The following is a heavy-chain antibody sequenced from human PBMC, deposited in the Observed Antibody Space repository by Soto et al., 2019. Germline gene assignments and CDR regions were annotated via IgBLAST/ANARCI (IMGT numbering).Heavy chain of an antibody. D-gene: IGHD3-10*01. CDR3: AKDPPLWGFGELSFAYFDY. V-gene: IGHV3-23*01. CDR2: ISGSGGST. Sequence: PGGSLRLSCAASGFTFSSYAMSWVRQAPGKGLEWVSAISGSGGSTYYADSVKGRFTISRDNSKNTLYLQMNSLRAEDTAVYYCAKDPPLWGFGELSFAYFDYWGQGTLVTVSS. CDR1: GFTFSSYA. J-gene: IGHJ4*02.